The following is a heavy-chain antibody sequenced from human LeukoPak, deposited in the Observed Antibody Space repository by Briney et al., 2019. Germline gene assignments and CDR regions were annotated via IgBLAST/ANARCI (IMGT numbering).Heavy chain of an antibody. CDR3: ARPSLLSGQSGVVFDY. CDR2: ISAYNGNT. V-gene: IGHV1-18*01. CDR1: GYTFTSYG. Sequence: ASVKVSCKASGYTFTSYGISWVRQAPGQGLEWMGWISAYNGNTNYAQKLQGRVTMTTDTSTSTAYMELSSLRSEDTAVYYCARPSLLSGQSGVVFDYWAREPWSPSPQ. D-gene: IGHD2/OR15-2a*01. J-gene: IGHJ4*02.